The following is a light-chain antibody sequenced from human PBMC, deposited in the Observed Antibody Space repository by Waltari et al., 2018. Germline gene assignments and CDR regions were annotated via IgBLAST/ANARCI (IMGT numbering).Light chain of an antibody. CDR1: QSLVFRDGNTY. CDR3: MQGTHWPYT. J-gene: IGKJ2*01. CDR2: KIS. V-gene: IGKV2-30*01. Sequence: DVVMTQSPLSLPVTLGQPASISCRSSQSLVFRDGNTYLNWFQQRQGQSPRGLIYKISNRDSGVPDRFSGSGSGTDFTLKITRVEAEDVGGVYYCMQGTHWPYTFGQGTKLDIK.